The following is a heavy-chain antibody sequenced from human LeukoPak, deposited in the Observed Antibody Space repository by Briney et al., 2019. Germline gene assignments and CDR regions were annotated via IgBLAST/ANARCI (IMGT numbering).Heavy chain of an antibody. CDR1: GGSVSSGTYY. CDR3: ARNTAMADGVDY. J-gene: IGHJ4*02. Sequence: SETLSLTCTVSGGSVSSGTYYWSWIRQPPGKGLEWIGYIYYSGSTNYNPSLKSRVTISVDRSKNQFSLKLSSVTAADTAVYYCARNTAMADGVDYWGQGTLVTVSS. D-gene: IGHD5-18*01. V-gene: IGHV4-61*01. CDR2: IYYSGST.